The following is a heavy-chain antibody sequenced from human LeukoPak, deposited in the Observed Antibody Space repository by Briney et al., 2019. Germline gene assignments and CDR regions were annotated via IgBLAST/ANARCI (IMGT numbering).Heavy chain of an antibody. CDR2: ISSSGSTI. J-gene: IGHJ4*02. CDR1: GFTFSDYY. Sequence: GGSLRLSCAASGFTFSDYYMSWIRQAPGKGLEWVSYISSSGSTIHYADSVKGRFTIPRDNAKNSLYLQMNSLRAEDTAVYYCARLRDNSWVDYWGQGTLVTVSS. D-gene: IGHD1-20*01. CDR3: ARLRDNSWVDY. V-gene: IGHV3-11*01.